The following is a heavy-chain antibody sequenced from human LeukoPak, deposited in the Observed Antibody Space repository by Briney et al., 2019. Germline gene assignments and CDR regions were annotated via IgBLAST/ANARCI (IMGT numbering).Heavy chain of an antibody. V-gene: IGHV3-74*01. Sequence: GGSLRLTCAASGFTFSSYWMHWVRQAPGKGLGWGSRINSDGSSTSYADSVKGRFTIYRDNAKNTLYLQMNSLRAEDTAVYYCARDPRGYYYDSSGSYWGQGTLVTVAS. CDR3: ARDPRGYYYDSSGSY. CDR1: GFTFSSYW. J-gene: IGHJ4*02. D-gene: IGHD3-22*01. CDR2: INSDGSST.